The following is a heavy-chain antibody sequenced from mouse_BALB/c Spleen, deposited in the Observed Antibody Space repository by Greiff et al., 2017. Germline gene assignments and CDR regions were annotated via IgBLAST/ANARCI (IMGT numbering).Heavy chain of an antibody. CDR1: GFTFSSFG. V-gene: IGHV5-17*02. CDR2: ISSGSSTI. J-gene: IGHJ1*01. CDR3: ARWGYYGSSPYWYFDV. Sequence: EVKVVESGGGLVQPGGSRKLSCAASGFTFSSFGMHWVRQAPEKGLEWVAYISSGSSTIYYADTVKGRFTISRDNPKNTLFLQMTSLRSEDTAMYYCARWGYYGSSPYWYFDVWGAGTTVTVSS. D-gene: IGHD1-1*01.